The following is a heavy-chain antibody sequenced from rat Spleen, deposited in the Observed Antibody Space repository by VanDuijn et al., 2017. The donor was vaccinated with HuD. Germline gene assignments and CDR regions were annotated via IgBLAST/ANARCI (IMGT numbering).Heavy chain of an antibody. Sequence: EVQLQESGPGLVKPSQSLSLTCSVTDYSITSNYWDWIRKFPGNKLEWMGYINGAGSTNYNPPLKSQISITRDTSKNQFFLQLTSVTAEDTATYYCAKTGFGYNYDYWGQGVMVTVSS. J-gene: IGHJ2*01. D-gene: IGHD1-9*01. CDR1: DYSITSNY. V-gene: IGHV3-3*01. CDR2: INGAGST. CDR3: AKTGFGYNYDY.